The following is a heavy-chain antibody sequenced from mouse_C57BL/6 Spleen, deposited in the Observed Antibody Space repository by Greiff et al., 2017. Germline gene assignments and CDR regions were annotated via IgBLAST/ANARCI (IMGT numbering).Heavy chain of an antibody. V-gene: IGHV3-6*01. CDR2: ISYDGSN. CDR1: GYSITSGYY. D-gene: IGHD2-3*01. CDR3: ARVYDGYYVIDY. Sequence: DVKLQESGPGLVKPSQSLSLTCSVTGYSITSGYYWNWIRQFPGNKLEWMGYISYDGSNNYNPSLKNRISITRDTSKNQFFLKLNSVTTEVTATYCCARVYDGYYVIDYWGQGTTLTVSS. J-gene: IGHJ2*01.